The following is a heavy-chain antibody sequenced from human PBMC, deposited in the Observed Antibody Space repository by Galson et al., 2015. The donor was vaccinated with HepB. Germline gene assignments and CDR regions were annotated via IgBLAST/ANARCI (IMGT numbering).Heavy chain of an antibody. V-gene: IGHV3-13*01. CDR1: GFTFSSYD. CDR3: ARAAFLPSDYGSLYYMDV. D-gene: IGHD4-17*01. J-gene: IGHJ6*03. CDR2: IGTAGDT. Sequence: SLRLSCAASGFTFSSYDMHWVRQATGKGLEWVSAIGTAGDTYYPGSVKGRFTISRENAKNSLYLQMNSLRAGDTAVYYCARAAFLPSDYGSLYYMDVWGKGTTVTVSS.